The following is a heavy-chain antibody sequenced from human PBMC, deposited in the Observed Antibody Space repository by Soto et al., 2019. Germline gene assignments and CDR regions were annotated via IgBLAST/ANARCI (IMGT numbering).Heavy chain of an antibody. CDR2: ISGSGGST. J-gene: IGHJ4*02. V-gene: IGHV3-23*01. D-gene: IGHD3-16*02. Sequence: GGSLRLSCAASGFTFSGSSMHWVRQAPGKGLEWVSAISGSGGSTYYADSVKGRFTISRDNSKNTLYLQMNSLRAEDTAVYYCAKDTNNYDYIWGSYRYASDFDYWGQGTLVTVSS. CDR3: AKDTNNYDYIWGSYRYASDFDY. CDR1: GFTFSGSS.